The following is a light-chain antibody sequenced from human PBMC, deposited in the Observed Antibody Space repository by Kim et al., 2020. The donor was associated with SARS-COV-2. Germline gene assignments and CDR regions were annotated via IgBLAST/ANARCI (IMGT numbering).Light chain of an antibody. J-gene: IGLJ3*02. CDR3: QVSDSSSDHPCWV. CDR2: YDS. Sequence: SYELTQPPSVSVAPGKTARITCGGNNIGSKSVHWYQQKPGQAPVLVIYYDSDRPSGIPERFSGSNSGNTATLTISRVEAGDEADYYCQVSDSSSDHPCWVFGGGTKLTVL. V-gene: IGLV3-21*04. CDR1: NIGSKS.